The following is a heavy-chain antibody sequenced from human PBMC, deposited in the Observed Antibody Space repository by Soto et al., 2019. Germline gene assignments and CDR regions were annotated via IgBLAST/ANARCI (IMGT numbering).Heavy chain of an antibody. Sequence: QVQLVQSGAEVKKPGSSVKVSCKASGGTFSSYAISWVRQAPGQGLEWMGVLIPTFGSPNYAQRFQGRVTITADAYTTTAFMELSGLRSEDTAVYYCARDERYCTSGVCPYALDVWGQGTTITVSS. V-gene: IGHV1-69*01. J-gene: IGHJ6*02. CDR3: ARDERYCTSGVCPYALDV. D-gene: IGHD2-8*01. CDR2: LIPTFGSP. CDR1: GGTFSSYA.